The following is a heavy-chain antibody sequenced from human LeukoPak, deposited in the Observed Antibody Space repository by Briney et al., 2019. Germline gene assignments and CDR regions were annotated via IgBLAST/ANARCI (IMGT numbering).Heavy chain of an antibody. CDR2: ISGSGGST. CDR1: GFTFSSYA. J-gene: IGHJ5*02. Sequence: GGSVRLSCTASGFTFSSYAMSWVRQAPGKGLEWVSAISGSGGSTYYADSVRGRFTISRDNSKNTLYLQMNSLRAEDTAVYYCAKALPSSYDFWSGLYNWFDPWGQGTLVTVSS. CDR3: AKALPSSYDFWSGLYNWFDP. V-gene: IGHV3-23*01. D-gene: IGHD3-3*01.